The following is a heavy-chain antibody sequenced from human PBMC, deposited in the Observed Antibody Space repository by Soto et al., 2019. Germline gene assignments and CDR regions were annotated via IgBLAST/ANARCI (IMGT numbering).Heavy chain of an antibody. CDR1: GFTFSSYA. J-gene: IGHJ4*02. Sequence: QVQLVESGGGVVQPGRSLRLSCAASGFTFSSYAMHWVRQAPGKGLEWVAVISYDGSNKYYADSVKGRFTISRDNSKKTLYLQMNSLRAEDPAVYYCARDKDGYNYSPLDYWGQGTLVPVSS. V-gene: IGHV3-30-3*01. CDR3: ARDKDGYNYSPLDY. CDR2: ISYDGSNK. D-gene: IGHD5-12*01.